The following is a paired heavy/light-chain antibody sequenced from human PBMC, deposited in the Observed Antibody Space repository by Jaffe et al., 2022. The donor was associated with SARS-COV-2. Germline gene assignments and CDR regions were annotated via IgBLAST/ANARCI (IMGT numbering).Heavy chain of an antibody. J-gene: IGHJ4*02. CDR1: GFTFSSYG. D-gene: IGHD6-13*01. CDR3: AKELLNGYSGSQVHFDY. Sequence: QVQLVESGGGVVQPGRSLRLSCAASGFTFSSYGMHWVRQAPGKGLEWVAVISYDGTNKFYADSVKGRFTISRDTSKNTLYLQMNSLRAEDTAMYYCAKELLNGYSGSQVHFDYWGQGTLVTVSS. V-gene: IGHV3-30*18. CDR2: ISYDGTNK.
Light chain of an antibody. CDR2: AAS. CDR3: QQADSFPWT. Sequence: DIQMTQSPSSVSASVGDRVTITCRASQGISSWLAWYQLKPGKAPKLLIYAASTLHSGVPSRFSGSGSGTDFTLTISSLQPEDLATYSCQQADSFPWTFGQGTKVEI. J-gene: IGKJ1*01. CDR1: QGISSW. V-gene: IGKV1-12*01.